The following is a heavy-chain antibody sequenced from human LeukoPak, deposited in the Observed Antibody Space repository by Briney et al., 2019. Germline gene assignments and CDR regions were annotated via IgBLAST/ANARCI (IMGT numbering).Heavy chain of an antibody. D-gene: IGHD3-22*01. CDR1: GFTFSSYW. V-gene: IGHV3-7*01. Sequence: GGSLRLSCAASGFTFSSYWMSWVRQAPGKGLEWVANIKQDGSEKYYVDSVKGRFTISRDNAKNSLYLQMNSLRAEDTAVYYCARALLHGIRIVVVTHFDYWGQGTLVTVSS. CDR2: IKQDGSEK. J-gene: IGHJ4*02. CDR3: ARALLHGIRIVVVTHFDY.